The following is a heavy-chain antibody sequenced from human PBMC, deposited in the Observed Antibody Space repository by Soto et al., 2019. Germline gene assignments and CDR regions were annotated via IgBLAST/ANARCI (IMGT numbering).Heavy chain of an antibody. CDR3: ARAHYYGSGSYYYYYGMDV. J-gene: IGHJ6*02. D-gene: IGHD3-10*01. CDR2: IYYGGSI. CDR1: GDSISSYY. Sequence: PSETLSLTCTVSGDSISSYYWTWIRQPPGKGLEWIAFIYYGGSINYNPSLKSRVAISVDTSKNQFSLKLSSVTAADTAVYYCARAHYYGSGSYYYYYGMDVWGQGTTVTVSS. V-gene: IGHV4-59*12.